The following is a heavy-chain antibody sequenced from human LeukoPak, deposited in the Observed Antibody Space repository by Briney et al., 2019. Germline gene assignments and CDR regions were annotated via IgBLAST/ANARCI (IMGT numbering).Heavy chain of an antibody. CDR1: GGSISSYY. Sequence: PSETLSLTCTVSGGSISSYYWSWIRQPPGKGLEWIGYIYYSGSTNYNPSLKSRVTISVDTSKNQFSLKLSSVTAADTAVYYCARVDYDILTGYYLEDYWGQGTLVTVSS. CDR2: IYYSGST. CDR3: ARVDYDILTGYYLEDY. V-gene: IGHV4-59*01. J-gene: IGHJ4*02. D-gene: IGHD3-9*01.